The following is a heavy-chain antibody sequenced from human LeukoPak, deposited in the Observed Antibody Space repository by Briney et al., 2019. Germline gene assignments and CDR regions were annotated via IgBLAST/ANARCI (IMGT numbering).Heavy chain of an antibody. V-gene: IGHV3-23*01. CDR1: GFTFSSYA. Sequence: GGSLRLSCAASGFTFSSYAMSWVRQAPGKGLEWVSAISGSGGSTYYADSVKGRFTISRDNSKNTLYLQMNSLRVEDTAMYYCATNSGSPGGYWGQGTLVTVSS. J-gene: IGHJ4*02. D-gene: IGHD1-26*01. CDR2: ISGSGGST. CDR3: ATNSGSPGGY.